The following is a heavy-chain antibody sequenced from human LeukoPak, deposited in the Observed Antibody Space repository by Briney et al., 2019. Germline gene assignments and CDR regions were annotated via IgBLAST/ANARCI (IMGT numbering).Heavy chain of an antibody. CDR2: ISGSGSST. J-gene: IGHJ6*03. V-gene: IGHV3-23*01. CDR3: AKGFMRWGEVYYMDV. D-gene: IGHD3-16*01. CDR1: GFTFTNYA. Sequence: GGSLRLSCAASGFTFTNYAMSWVRQAPGKGLEWVSTISGSGSSTYYADSVKGRFTISRDNSKNTLFLQMNSLRAEDTAVYYCAKGFMRWGEVYYMDVWGKGTTVTFSS.